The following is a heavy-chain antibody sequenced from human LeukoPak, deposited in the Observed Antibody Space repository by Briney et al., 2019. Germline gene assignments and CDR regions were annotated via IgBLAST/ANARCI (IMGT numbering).Heavy chain of an antibody. J-gene: IGHJ4*02. V-gene: IGHV1-2*02. CDR2: INPNSGDT. CDR3: ARGGYSGYAPSDY. Sequence: GASVKVSCKASGYSFTGYYMHWVRQAPGQGLEWMGWINPNSGDTKYAQKFQGRVTMTRDTSISTAYMELTRLRSDDTAVYYCARGGYSGYAPSDYWGQGALVTVSS. D-gene: IGHD5-12*01. CDR1: GYSFTGYY.